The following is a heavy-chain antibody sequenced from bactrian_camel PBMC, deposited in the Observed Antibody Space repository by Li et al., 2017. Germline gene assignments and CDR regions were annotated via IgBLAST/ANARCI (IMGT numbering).Heavy chain of an antibody. D-gene: IGHD7*01. CDR1: GYIYSTPC. V-gene: IGHV3S54*01. J-gene: IGHJ6*01. Sequence: HVQLVESGGGSVQAGWSLSLSCTFSGYIYSTPCLGWFRQYPGKERAGVAAIHSRSGVTYYADSVKGRFTISQDSAKNTTYLQMSSLRPEDTAMYYCAAEESVLGGTWPSEFAYWGQGTQVTVS. CDR3: AAEESVLGGTWPSEFAY. CDR2: IHSRSGVT.